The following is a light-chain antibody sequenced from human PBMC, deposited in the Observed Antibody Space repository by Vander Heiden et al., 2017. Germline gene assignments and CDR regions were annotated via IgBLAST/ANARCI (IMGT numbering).Light chain of an antibody. CDR2: AAS. V-gene: IGKV1-39*01. CDR3: QQSYGTPRT. Sequence: DIQMTQPPSSLSASVGDRVTITCRASQSINRYLNWYQQKPGKAPKVLIYAASSLQSGVPSRFSGSGSGTDFTPTISSLQPEDFATYYCQQSYGTPRTFGQGTKVEVK. CDR1: QSINRY. J-gene: IGKJ1*01.